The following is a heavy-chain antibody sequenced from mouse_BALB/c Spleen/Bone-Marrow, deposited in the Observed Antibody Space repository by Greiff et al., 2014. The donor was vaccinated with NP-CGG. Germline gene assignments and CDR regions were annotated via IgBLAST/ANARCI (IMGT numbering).Heavy chain of an antibody. CDR1: GYTFTTYP. CDR2: FHPYNDDT. V-gene: IGHV1-47*01. J-gene: IGHJ4*01. Sequence: VQLQQSGAELVKPGASVKMSCKVFGYTFTTYPIEWMKQNHGKSLEWIGNFHPYNDDTKYNEKFKGKAKLTVEKSSSTVYLELSRLTSDDSAVYYCARGRYGLYYAMDYWGQGTPVTVSS. D-gene: IGHD2-14*01. CDR3: ARGRYGLYYAMDY.